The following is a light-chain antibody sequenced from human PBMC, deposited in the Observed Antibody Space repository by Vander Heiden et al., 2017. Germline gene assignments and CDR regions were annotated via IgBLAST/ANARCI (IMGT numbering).Light chain of an antibody. V-gene: IGKV3-11*01. J-gene: IGKJ4*01. CDR2: DAS. CDR3: QQRAMWPIT. CDR1: QSIRSF. Sequence: EIVLTQSPATLSLSPGDRATLSCRASQSIRSFLAWYQQKPGQSPRLLIYDASNRATDIPARFSGSGAGTDFTLTISSLEPEDFALYYCQQRAMWPITFGGGTKVEIK.